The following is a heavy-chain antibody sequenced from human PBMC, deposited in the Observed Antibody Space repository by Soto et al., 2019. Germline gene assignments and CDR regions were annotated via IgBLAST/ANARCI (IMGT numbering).Heavy chain of an antibody. CDR2: ISAYNGNT. J-gene: IGHJ4*02. CDR1: GYTFTSYG. D-gene: IGHD3-16*02. V-gene: IGHV1-18*01. CDR3: ARFGPDYIWGVYRYPAGY. Sequence: ASVKVSCKASGYTFTSYGISWVRQAPGQGLEWMGWISAYNGNTNYAQKLQGRVTMTTDTSTSTAYMELRSLRSADTAAYYCARFGPDYIWGVYRYPAGYGGQGTVVTASS.